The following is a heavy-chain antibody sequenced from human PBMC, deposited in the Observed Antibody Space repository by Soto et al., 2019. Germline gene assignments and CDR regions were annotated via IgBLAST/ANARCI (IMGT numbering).Heavy chain of an antibody. CDR1: GYTFISYD. CDR2: MNAHSGNT. Sequence: ASVKVSCKASGYTFISYDINWVRQATGQGLEWMGWMNAHSGNTGYAQKFQGRVTMTRNTSISTAYMELRSLRSDDTAVYYCARDGGSSRFDPWGQGTLVTVSS. CDR3: ARDGGSSRFDP. D-gene: IGHD2-2*01. V-gene: IGHV1-8*01. J-gene: IGHJ5*02.